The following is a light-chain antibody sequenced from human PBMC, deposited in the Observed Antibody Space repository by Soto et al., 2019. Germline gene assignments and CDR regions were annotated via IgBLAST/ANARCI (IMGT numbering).Light chain of an antibody. CDR3: ASYTTSSTYV. J-gene: IGLJ1*01. V-gene: IGLV2-14*03. Sequence: STLTQPASVSGSPGLSIAISCTGTSSDVGGFNYVSWYQQHPGKAPKLLIYDVTSRPSGVSDRFSGSKSANTASLTISGLQAEDEADYYCASYTTSSTYVFGTGT. CDR1: SSDVGGFNY. CDR2: DVT.